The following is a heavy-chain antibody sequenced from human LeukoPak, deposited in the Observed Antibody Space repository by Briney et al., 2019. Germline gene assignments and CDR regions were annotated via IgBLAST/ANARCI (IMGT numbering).Heavy chain of an antibody. Sequence: GGSLRLSRAASGFTFSDYYMSWIRQAPGKGLEWVTYISSSGSYTNYADSVKGRFTISRDNAKNSLYLQMNSLRAEDTAVYYCARASSPSLAIPGYWGQGTLVTVSS. V-gene: IGHV3-11*05. CDR2: ISSSGSYT. CDR1: GFTFSDYY. J-gene: IGHJ4*02. CDR3: ARASSPSLAIPGY. D-gene: IGHD2-2*01.